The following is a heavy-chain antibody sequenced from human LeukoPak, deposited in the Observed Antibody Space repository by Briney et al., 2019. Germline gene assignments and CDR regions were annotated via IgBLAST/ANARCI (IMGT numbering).Heavy chain of an antibody. CDR2: IRYDGSNK. V-gene: IGHV3-30*02. J-gene: IGHJ4*02. Sequence: PGGSLRLSCAASGFTFSSYDMHWVRQAPGKGLEWVAFIRYDGSNKYYADSVKGRFTISRDNSKNTLYLQMNSLRAADTAVYYCARVSGKVVPAAPVDYWGQGTLVTVSS. D-gene: IGHD2-2*01. CDR3: ARVSGKVVPAAPVDY. CDR1: GFTFSSYD.